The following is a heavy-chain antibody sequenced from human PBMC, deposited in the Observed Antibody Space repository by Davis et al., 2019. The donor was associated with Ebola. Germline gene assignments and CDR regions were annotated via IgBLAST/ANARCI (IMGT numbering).Heavy chain of an antibody. D-gene: IGHD4-11*01. CDR1: GGSFSGYY. V-gene: IGHV4-34*01. CDR3: ARALMTTVTTGNY. J-gene: IGHJ4*02. CDR2: INHSGST. Sequence: PGGSLRLSCAVYGGSFSGYYWSWIRQPPGKGLEWIGEINHSGSTNYNPSLKSRVTISVDTSKNQFSLKLSSVTAADTAVYYCARALMTTVTTGNYWGQGTLVTVSS.